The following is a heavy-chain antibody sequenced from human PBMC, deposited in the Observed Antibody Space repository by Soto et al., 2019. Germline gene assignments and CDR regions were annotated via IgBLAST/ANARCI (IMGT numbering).Heavy chain of an antibody. D-gene: IGHD1-26*01. V-gene: IGHV4-34*01. J-gene: IGHJ5*02. CDR3: ARGFPSGSYSGNWFDP. CDR2: INHSGST. CDR1: GGSFSGYY. Sequence: PSETLSLTCAVYGGSFSGYYWSWIRQPPGKGLEWIGEINHSGSTNYNPPLKSRVTISVDTSKNQFSLKLSSVTAADTAVYYCARGFPSGSYSGNWFDPWGQGTLVTVSS.